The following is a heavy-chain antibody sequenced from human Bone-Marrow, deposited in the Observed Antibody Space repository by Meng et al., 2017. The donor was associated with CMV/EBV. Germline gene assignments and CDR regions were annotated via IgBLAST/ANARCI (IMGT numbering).Heavy chain of an antibody. CDR1: GFSFSDYS. D-gene: IGHD1-1*01. J-gene: IGHJ3*01. CDR3: ARDSGTDDAFDV. CDR2: ITIFGSHI. V-gene: IGHV3-21*01. Sequence: GESLKISCVASGFSFSDYSMNWVRQAPGKGLEWVSSITIFGSHIYYADSVKGRFTISRDNAKKSLYLQMHSLRAEDTAVYYCARDSGTDDAFDVWGQRTMVTASS.